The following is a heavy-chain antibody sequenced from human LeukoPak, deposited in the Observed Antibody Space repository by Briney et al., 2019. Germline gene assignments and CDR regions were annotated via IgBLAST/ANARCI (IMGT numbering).Heavy chain of an antibody. Sequence: PGGSLRLSCPPSGFTFDDYAMHSVRQPPGKGLEWVAVITWNSDDRVYADSVKGRFTISRDNARNSLYLQINRLRPEDTALYYCAKGGPYYDYPTDFWGQGTLVTVSS. CDR3: AKGGPYYDYPTDF. CDR1: GFTFDDYA. J-gene: IGHJ4*02. V-gene: IGHV3-9*01. D-gene: IGHD3-22*01. CDR2: ITWNSDDR.